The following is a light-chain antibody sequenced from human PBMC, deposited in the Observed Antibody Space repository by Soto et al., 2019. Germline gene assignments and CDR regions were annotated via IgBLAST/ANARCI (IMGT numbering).Light chain of an antibody. V-gene: IGLV2-14*01. J-gene: IGLJ1*01. CDR2: DVS. CDR1: SSDVGAYNY. Sequence: QSALTQPASVSGSPGQSIAISCTGTSSDVGAYNYVSWYQQPPGKAPKLMIYDVSNRPSGVSDRFSGSKSGNTASLTISGLHTEDEADYYRKSYTTTSTYVFGTGTKLTVL. CDR3: KSYTTTSTYV.